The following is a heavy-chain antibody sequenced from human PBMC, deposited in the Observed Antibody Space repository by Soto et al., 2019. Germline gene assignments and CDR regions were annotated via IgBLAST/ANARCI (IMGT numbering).Heavy chain of an antibody. D-gene: IGHD6-19*01. CDR3: ARGISSGWYSNWLDP. CDR2: INSDGSST. CDR1: GFTFSSYW. J-gene: IGHJ5*02. V-gene: IGHV3-74*01. Sequence: PGGSLRLSCAASGFTFSSYWMHWVRQAPGKGLVWVSRINSDGSSTSYADSVKGRFTISRDNAKNTLYLQMNSLRAEDTAVYYCARGISSGWYSNWLDPWGQGTLVTVSS.